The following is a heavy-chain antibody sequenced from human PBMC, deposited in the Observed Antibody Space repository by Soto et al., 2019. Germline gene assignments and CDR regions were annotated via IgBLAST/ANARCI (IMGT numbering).Heavy chain of an antibody. CDR3: ARIYYDILTGYPYYYYYYMDV. CDR1: GGSISSYY. V-gene: IGHV4-59*01. D-gene: IGHD3-9*01. Sequence: ASETLSLTCTVSGGSISSYYWSWIRQPPGKGLEWIGYIYYSGSTNYNPSLKSRVTISVDTSKNQFSLKLSSVTAADTAVYYCARIYYDILTGYPYYYYYYMDVWGKGTTVTVSS. CDR2: IYYSGST. J-gene: IGHJ6*03.